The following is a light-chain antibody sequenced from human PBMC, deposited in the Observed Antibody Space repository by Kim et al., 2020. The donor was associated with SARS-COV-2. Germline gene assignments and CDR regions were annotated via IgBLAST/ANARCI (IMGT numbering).Light chain of an antibody. CDR1: QSVSSNF. CDR3: QQYGGTPPYT. Sequence: EIVLTQSPGTLSLSPGERATLSCRASQSVSSNFLAWYQQKRGQGPRLLLYGASSRATGIPDRFSGSGSGTDFTLTISRLEPEDFAVYYCQQYGGTPPYTFGQGTKLEI. V-gene: IGKV3-20*01. CDR2: GAS. J-gene: IGKJ2*01.